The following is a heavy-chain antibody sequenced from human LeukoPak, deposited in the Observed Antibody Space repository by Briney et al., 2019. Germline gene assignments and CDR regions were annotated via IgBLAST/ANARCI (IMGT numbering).Heavy chain of an antibody. V-gene: IGHV3-7*03. CDR1: GFTFSSYW. CDR3: AAGPDYYDSSGCSY. Sequence: AGGSLRLSCAASGFTFSSYWMSWVRQAPGKGLEWVANIKQDGSEKYYVDSVKGRFTISRDNAKNSLYLQMNSLRAEDTAVYYCAAGPDYYDSSGCSYWGQGTLVTVSS. J-gene: IGHJ4*02. CDR2: IKQDGSEK. D-gene: IGHD3-22*01.